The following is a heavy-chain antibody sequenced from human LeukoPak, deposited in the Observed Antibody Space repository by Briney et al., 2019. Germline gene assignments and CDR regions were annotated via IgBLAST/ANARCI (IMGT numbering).Heavy chain of an antibody. J-gene: IGHJ4*02. D-gene: IGHD2-8*01. Sequence: GGSLRLSCAASGFTFSSYAMHWVRQAPGKGLEWVAVISYDGSNKYYADPVKGRFTISRDNSKNTLYLQMNSLRAEDTAVYYCARGHIVLMVYATPYYFDYWGQGTLVTVSS. CDR3: ARGHIVLMVYATPYYFDY. CDR2: ISYDGSNK. V-gene: IGHV3-30-3*01. CDR1: GFTFSSYA.